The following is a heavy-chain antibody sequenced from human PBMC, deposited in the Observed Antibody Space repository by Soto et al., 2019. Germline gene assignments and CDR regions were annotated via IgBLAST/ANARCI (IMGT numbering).Heavy chain of an antibody. V-gene: IGHV4-31*03. J-gene: IGHJ3*02. Sequence: QVQLQESGPGLLKPSQTLSLTCSVSGGSVSSDNYYWTWIRQHPARGLEWIGYIFHRGKTYYSPSLKSRLSISLDTSQNQFSLNLTSVTAADTAVYYCARARGESTYYYFAPRYDAFEIWGRGTMVTVSS. CDR3: ARARGESTYYYFAPRYDAFEI. CDR2: IFHRGKT. D-gene: IGHD3-22*01. CDR1: GGSVSSDNYY.